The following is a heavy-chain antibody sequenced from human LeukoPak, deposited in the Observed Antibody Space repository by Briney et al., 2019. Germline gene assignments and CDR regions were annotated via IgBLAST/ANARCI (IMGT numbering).Heavy chain of an antibody. CDR1: GGTFSSYA. D-gene: IGHD2-8*01. CDR3: ARDIVPRYCTNGVCYTKSGGWFDP. J-gene: IGHJ5*02. V-gene: IGHV1-69*13. CDR2: IIPIFGTA. Sequence: SVKVSCKASGGTFSSYAISWVRQAPGQGLEWMGGIIPIFGTANYAQKFQGRVTITADESTSTAYMELSSLRSEDTAVYYCARDIVPRYCTNGVCYTKSGGWFDPWGQGTLVTVSS.